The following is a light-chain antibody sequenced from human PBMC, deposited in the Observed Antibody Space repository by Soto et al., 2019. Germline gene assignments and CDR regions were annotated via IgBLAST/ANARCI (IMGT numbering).Light chain of an antibody. Sequence: DIQMTQSPSTLSSSIGDRVTITCRASQSISDWLAWYQQKPGKAPKLLIYKASSLEGGVPARFSVSGSGTEFTLTISSMKPDDFATDYCQQYNGERVFGQGTKVDIK. CDR1: QSISDW. CDR2: KAS. V-gene: IGKV1-5*03. CDR3: QQYNGERV. J-gene: IGKJ1*01.